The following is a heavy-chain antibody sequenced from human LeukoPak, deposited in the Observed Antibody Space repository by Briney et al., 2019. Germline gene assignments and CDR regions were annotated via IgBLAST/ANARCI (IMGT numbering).Heavy chain of an antibody. D-gene: IGHD6-19*01. V-gene: IGHV3-9*03. CDR3: AKDMGIAVAGTVDY. Sequence: GGSLRLSCAASGFTFDDYAMHWVRQAPGKGLEWVPGISWNSGSIGYADSVKGRFTISRDNAKSSLYLQMNSLRAEDMALYYCAKDMGIAVAGTVDYWGQGTLVTVSS. CDR1: GFTFDDYA. J-gene: IGHJ4*02. CDR2: ISWNSGSI.